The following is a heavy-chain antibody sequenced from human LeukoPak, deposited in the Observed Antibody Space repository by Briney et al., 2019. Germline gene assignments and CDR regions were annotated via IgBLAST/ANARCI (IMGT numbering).Heavy chain of an antibody. CDR1: GGSISSSSYY. CDR2: IYYSGST. J-gene: IGHJ4*02. Sequence: SETLSLTCTVSGGSISSSSYYWGWIRQPPGKGLEWIGSIYYSGSTYHNPSLKSRVTISVDTSKNQFSLKLSSVTAADTAVYYCASLSVAPTEIDYWGQGTLVTVSS. V-gene: IGHV4-39*01. CDR3: ASLSVAPTEIDY.